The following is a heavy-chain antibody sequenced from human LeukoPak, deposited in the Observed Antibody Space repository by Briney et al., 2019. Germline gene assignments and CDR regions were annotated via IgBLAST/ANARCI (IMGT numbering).Heavy chain of an antibody. CDR3: ATNWEPTVVTSLSDYYYYYMDV. CDR2: IIPIFGTA. J-gene: IGHJ6*03. D-gene: IGHD4-23*01. CDR1: GGTFSSYA. Sequence: ASVKVPCKASGGTFSSYAISWVRQAPGQGLEWMGGIIPIFGTANYAQKFQGRVTITADESTSTAYMELSSLRSEDTAVYYCATNWEPTVVTSLSDYYYYYMDVWGKGTTVTVSS. V-gene: IGHV1-69*13.